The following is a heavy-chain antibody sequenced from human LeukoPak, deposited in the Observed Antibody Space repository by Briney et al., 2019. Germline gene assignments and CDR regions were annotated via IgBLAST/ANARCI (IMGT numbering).Heavy chain of an antibody. V-gene: IGHV3-64D*09. CDR1: GLTFSSHW. CDR3: VKDNTEWWELLDY. J-gene: IGHJ4*02. Sequence: GGSLRLSCAASGLTFSSHWMHWVRQAPGKGLEYVSAISSNGGSTYYADSVKGRFTISRDNSKNTLYLQMSSLRAEDTAVYYCVKDNTEWWELLDYWGQGTLVTVSS. D-gene: IGHD1-26*01. CDR2: ISSNGGST.